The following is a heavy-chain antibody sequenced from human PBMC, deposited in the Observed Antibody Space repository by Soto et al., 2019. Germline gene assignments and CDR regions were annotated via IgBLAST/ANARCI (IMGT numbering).Heavy chain of an antibody. D-gene: IGHD1-26*01. J-gene: IGHJ2*01. Sequence: ASVKVSCKASGYTFTSYAMHWVRQAPGQRLEWMGWINAGNGNTKYSQKFQGRVTITRDTSTSTAYMELSSLRSEDTAVYYCARGGSLYWYFDLWGRGTLVTVSS. CDR2: INAGNGNT. V-gene: IGHV1-3*01. CDR1: GYTFTSYA. CDR3: ARGGSLYWYFDL.